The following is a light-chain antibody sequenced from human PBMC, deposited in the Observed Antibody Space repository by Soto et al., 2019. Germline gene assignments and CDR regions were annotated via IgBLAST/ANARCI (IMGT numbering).Light chain of an antibody. J-gene: IGKJ4*01. CDR2: GAS. CDR1: QSVSSSY. CDR3: QQYVSSPLT. V-gene: IGKV3-20*01. Sequence: EIVLTQSPGTRSLSPGERATLSCRASQSVSSSYLAWYQQKPGQAPRLLIYGASSRATGIPDRFSGSGSGTDFTLTISRLEPEDFSVYYCQQYVSSPLTFGGGTKVEIK.